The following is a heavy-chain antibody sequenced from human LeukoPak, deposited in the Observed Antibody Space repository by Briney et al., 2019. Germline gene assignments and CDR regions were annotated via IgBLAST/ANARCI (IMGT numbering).Heavy chain of an antibody. D-gene: IGHD4-17*01. CDR3: ARPGEDYYFDY. CDR2: IYPGDSDT. CDR1: GSSFTSYW. V-gene: IGHV5-51*01. Sequence: GESLKISCQGSGSSFTSYWIGWVRRLPGKGLEWMGIIYPGDSDTSYSPSFQGQVTFSADKSISTAYLQWSSLKASDTAMYYCARPGEDYYFDYWGQGTLVTVSS. J-gene: IGHJ4*02.